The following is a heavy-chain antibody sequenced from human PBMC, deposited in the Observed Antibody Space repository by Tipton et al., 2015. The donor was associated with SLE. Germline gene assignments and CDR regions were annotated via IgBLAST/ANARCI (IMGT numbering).Heavy chain of an antibody. D-gene: IGHD3/OR15-3a*01. CDR3: ARAQRGPIRAFDI. V-gene: IGHV4-34*01. CDR1: GGSFSGYY. J-gene: IGHJ3*02. CDR2: INHSGST. Sequence: TLSLTCAVHGGSFSGYYWSWIRQPPGKGLEWIGEINHSGSTNYNPSLKSRVTISVDTSKNQFSLKLSSVTAADTAVYYCARAQRGPIRAFDIWGQGTMVTVSS.